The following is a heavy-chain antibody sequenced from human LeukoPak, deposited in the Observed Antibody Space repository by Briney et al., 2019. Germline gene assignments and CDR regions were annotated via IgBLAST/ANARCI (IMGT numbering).Heavy chain of an antibody. J-gene: IGHJ4*02. CDR2: ISGSGGST. V-gene: IGHV3-23*01. CDR3: AKDKDSSSWYFDY. Sequence: GGSLRLSCAASGFTFSSYAMSWVRRAPGKGLEWVSAISGSGGSTYYADSVKGRFTISRDNSKNTLYLQMNSLRAEDTAVYYCAKDKDSSSWYFDYWGQGTLVTVSS. D-gene: IGHD6-13*01. CDR1: GFTFSSYA.